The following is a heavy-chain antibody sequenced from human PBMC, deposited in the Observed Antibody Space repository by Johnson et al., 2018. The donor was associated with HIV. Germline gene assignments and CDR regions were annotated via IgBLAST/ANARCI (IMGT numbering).Heavy chain of an antibody. CDR1: GFTLSSYW. CDR2: IKQDGSEK. V-gene: IGHV3-7*05. D-gene: IGHD1-26*01. CDR3: ATFGGGSFHAFDI. J-gene: IGHJ3*02. Sequence: VQLVESGGGLVQPGGSLRVSCAASGFTLSSYWMSWVRQAPGKGLEWVANIKQDGSEKYYVDSVKGRFTISRDNAKNSLYLQMNSLRAEDTAVYYCATFGGGSFHAFDIWGQGTMVTVSS.